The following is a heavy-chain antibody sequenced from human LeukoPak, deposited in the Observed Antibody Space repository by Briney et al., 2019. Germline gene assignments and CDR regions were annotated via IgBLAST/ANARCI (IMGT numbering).Heavy chain of an antibody. J-gene: IGHJ3*02. V-gene: IGHV1-46*01. CDR3: AREGYSSSPELGAFDI. CDR1: GYTFTSYY. Sequence: ASVKVSCKASGYTFTSYYMHWVRQAPGQGLEWIGIINPSGGSTSYAQKFQGRVTMTRDTSTSTVYMELSSLRSEDTAVYYCAREGYSSSPELGAFDIWGQGTMVTVSS. CDR2: INPSGGST. D-gene: IGHD6-13*01.